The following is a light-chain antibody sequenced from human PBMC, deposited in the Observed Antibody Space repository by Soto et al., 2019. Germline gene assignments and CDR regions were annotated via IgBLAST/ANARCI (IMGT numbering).Light chain of an antibody. CDR2: EGS. CDR3: CSYAGSSTYV. J-gene: IGLJ1*01. Sequence: QSALTQPASVSGSPGQSITISCTGTSSDVGSYNLVSWYQQHPGKAPKLMINEGSKRPSGVSNRFSGSKSGNTASLTISGLQAEDEADYYCCSYAGSSTYVFGTGTKVTVL. V-gene: IGLV2-23*01. CDR1: SSDVGSYNL.